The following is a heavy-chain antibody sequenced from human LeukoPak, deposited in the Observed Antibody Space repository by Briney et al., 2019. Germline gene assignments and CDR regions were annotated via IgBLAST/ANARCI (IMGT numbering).Heavy chain of an antibody. CDR3: ASGLWFGSRDY. D-gene: IGHD3-10*01. CDR1: GFTFSSYA. Sequence: PGGSLRLSCSASGFTFSSYAMSWLRQAPGKGLEWGSAISGSGSTTYYPDSVKGRFTISRDNSKSTLYLQMNSLRAEDTAVYYCASGLWFGSRDYWGQGTLVTVSS. CDR2: ISGSGSTT. J-gene: IGHJ4*02. V-gene: IGHV3-23*01.